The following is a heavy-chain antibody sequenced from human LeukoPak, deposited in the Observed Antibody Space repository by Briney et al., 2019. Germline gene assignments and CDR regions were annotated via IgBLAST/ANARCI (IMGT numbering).Heavy chain of an antibody. J-gene: IGHJ4*02. CDR1: GFTFGDYA. CDR3: TTLYYYDSSGYPGDY. D-gene: IGHD3-22*01. Sequence: GGSLRLSCTASGFTFGDYAMSWVRQAPGKGLEWVGFIRSKAYGGTTDYAAPVKGRFTISRDDSKNTLYLQMNSLKTEDTAVYYCTTLYYYDSSGYPGDYWGQGTLVTVSS. V-gene: IGHV3-49*04. CDR2: IRSKAYGGTT.